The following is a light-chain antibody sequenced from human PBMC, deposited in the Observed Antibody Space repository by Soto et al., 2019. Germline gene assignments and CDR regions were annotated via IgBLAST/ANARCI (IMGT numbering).Light chain of an antibody. CDR1: SSDVGSYNR. V-gene: IGLV2-18*02. CDR3: SSYTSSTTLV. CDR2: EVN. Sequence: QSVLTQPPSVSGSPGQSVTISCTGTSSDVGSYNRVSWYQQPPGTAPKLMIYEVNNRPSGVPDRFSGSKSGNTASLTISGLPAEDEADYYCSSYTSSTTLVFGGGTKLTVL. J-gene: IGLJ2*01.